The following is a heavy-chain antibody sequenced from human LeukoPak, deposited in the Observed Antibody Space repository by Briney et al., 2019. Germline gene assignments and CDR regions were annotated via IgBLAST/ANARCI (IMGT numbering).Heavy chain of an antibody. J-gene: IGHJ4*02. D-gene: IGHD1-26*01. CDR3: AKDYSDSRVGDVFLEY. V-gene: IGHV3-23*01. CDR1: GLPFSDYA. CDR2: ITSGFTA. Sequence: PGGSQRLSCAASGLPFSDYAMRWARRARGKGLEWGSGITSGFTAHYADSVQGRFTISRDNFRNTFHLQMNSLRAEDTAVYYCAKDYSDSRVGDVFLEYWGQGTLVTVSS.